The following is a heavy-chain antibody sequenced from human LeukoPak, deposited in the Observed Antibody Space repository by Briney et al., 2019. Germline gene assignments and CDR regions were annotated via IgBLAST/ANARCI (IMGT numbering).Heavy chain of an antibody. J-gene: IGHJ6*03. CDR3: ARPNSVLRFLEWPKGGYYYYYMDV. D-gene: IGHD3-3*01. CDR2: MNPNSGNT. V-gene: IGHV1-8*01. Sequence: RASVKVSCKASGYTFTSYDINWVRQATGQGLEWMGWMNPNSGNTGYAQKFQGRVTMTGNTSISTAYMELSSLRSEDTAVYYCARPNSVLRFLEWPKGGYYYYYMDVWGKGTTVTVSS. CDR1: GYTFTSYD.